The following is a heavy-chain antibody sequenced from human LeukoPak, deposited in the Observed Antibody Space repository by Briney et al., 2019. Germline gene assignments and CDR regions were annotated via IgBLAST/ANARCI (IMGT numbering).Heavy chain of an antibody. D-gene: IGHD6-6*01. Sequence: GGSLRLSCAASGFTFSSYSMNWVRQAPGKGLEWVSSISSSSSYIYYADSVKGRFTISRDNAKNSLYLQMNSLRAEDTAVYYCARGVTSIAARSNRFDPWGQGTLVTVSS. V-gene: IGHV3-21*01. CDR3: ARGVTSIAARSNRFDP. J-gene: IGHJ5*02. CDR2: ISSSSSYI. CDR1: GFTFSSYS.